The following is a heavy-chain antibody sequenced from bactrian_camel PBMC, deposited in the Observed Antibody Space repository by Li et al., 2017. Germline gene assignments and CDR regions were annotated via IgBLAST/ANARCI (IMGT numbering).Heavy chain of an antibody. CDR1: AYTPANVR. CDR2: IFIGAGST. CDR3: GATKVRPFYESSWLADSDYLH. V-gene: IGHV3S66*01. D-gene: IGHD5*01. Sequence: DVQLVESGGGSVQAGGSLRLSCAFDAYTPANVRMAWFRQAPGKEREGVAVIFIGAGSTYYGDSVKDRFTISWDTSKNAVYLQMDNLKPEDTAMYYCGATKVRPFYESSWLADSDYLHWGQGTQVTVS. J-gene: IGHJ4*01.